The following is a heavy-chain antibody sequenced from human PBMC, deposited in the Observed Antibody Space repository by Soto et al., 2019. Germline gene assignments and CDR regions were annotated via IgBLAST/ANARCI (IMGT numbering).Heavy chain of an antibody. J-gene: IGHJ4*02. CDR2: ISSSGSTI. Sequence: GGSLRLSCAASGFTFSDYYMSWIRQAPGKGLEWVSYISSSGSTIYYADSVKGRFTISRDNAKNSLYLQMNSLRAEDTAVYYCARDAQSSIAALDYWGQGTLVTVSS. CDR3: ARDAQSSIAALDY. V-gene: IGHV3-11*01. D-gene: IGHD6-13*01. CDR1: GFTFSDYY.